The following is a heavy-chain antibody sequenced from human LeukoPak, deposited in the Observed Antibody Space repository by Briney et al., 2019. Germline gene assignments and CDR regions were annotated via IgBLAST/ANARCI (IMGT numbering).Heavy chain of an antibody. J-gene: IGHJ4*02. CDR2: ITGPGGGT. D-gene: IGHD6-19*01. CDR1: GFSFSDYA. V-gene: IGHV3-23*01. CDR3: AKRMYGWYQIDY. Sequence: GGSLRLSCAASGFSFSDYAMSWVRQAPGEGLEWVSAITGPGGGTWYADSVLGRFTTSRDNSKNTLYLQMNSLRAEDTAVYFCAKRMYGWYQIDYWGQGTLVIVSS.